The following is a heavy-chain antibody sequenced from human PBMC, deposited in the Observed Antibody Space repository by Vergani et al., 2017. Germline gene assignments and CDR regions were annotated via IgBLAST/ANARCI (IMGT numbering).Heavy chain of an antibody. J-gene: IGHJ4*02. D-gene: IGHD4-11*01. CDR3: AREMSNEGFDY. CDR2: IKSDGSIT. CDR1: GFSFNSYW. V-gene: IGHV3-74*03. Sequence: DVHLAESGGGFFQPGGSLRLSCSASGFSFNSYWMHWVRQVPGKGLLWVSRIKSDGSITAYADSVKGRFTISRDNAQNTLYLQMNSLRVEDTGVYYCAREMSNEGFDYWVQGTRVTVSS.